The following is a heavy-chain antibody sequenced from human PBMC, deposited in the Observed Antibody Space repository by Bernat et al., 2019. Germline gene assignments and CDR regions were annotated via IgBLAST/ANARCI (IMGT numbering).Heavy chain of an antibody. J-gene: IGHJ6*02. V-gene: IGHV4-34*01. Sequence: QVQLQQWGAGLLKPSETLSLTCAVYGGSFSGYYWSWIRQPPGKGLEWIGEINHSGSTNYNPSLKSRVTISVDTSKNQFSLKLSSVTAADTAVYYCARGNSSGWANYYYYGMDVWGQGTTVTVSS. CDR1: GGSFSGYY. CDR2: INHSGST. D-gene: IGHD6-19*01. CDR3: ARGNSSGWANYYYYGMDV.